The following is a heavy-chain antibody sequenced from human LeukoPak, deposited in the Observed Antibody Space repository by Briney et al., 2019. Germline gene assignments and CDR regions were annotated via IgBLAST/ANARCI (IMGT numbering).Heavy chain of an antibody. Sequence: SQTLSLTCTVSGVSISSGDYYWSWIRQPPGKGLEWIGYMYYSGSTYYNPSLKSRLTISLDTSKNQFSLKLSSVTAADTAVYYCARPYYYDSRVDPWGQGTLVTVSS. CDR2: MYYSGST. V-gene: IGHV4-30-4*01. D-gene: IGHD3-22*01. CDR1: GVSISSGDYY. J-gene: IGHJ5*02. CDR3: ARPYYYDSRVDP.